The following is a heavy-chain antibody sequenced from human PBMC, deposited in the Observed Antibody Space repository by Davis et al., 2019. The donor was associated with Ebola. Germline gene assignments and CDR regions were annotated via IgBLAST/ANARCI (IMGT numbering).Heavy chain of an antibody. D-gene: IGHD3-10*01. CDR2: ISWNSGSI. CDR1: GFTFDDYA. Sequence: PGESLKISCAASGFTFDDYAMHWVRQAPGKGLEWVSGISWNSGSIGYADSVKGRFTISRDNAKNSLYLQMNSLRAEDTALYYCAKDIGVSYYYYGMDVWGQGTTVTVSS. CDR3: AKDIGVSYYYYGMDV. V-gene: IGHV3-9*01. J-gene: IGHJ6*02.